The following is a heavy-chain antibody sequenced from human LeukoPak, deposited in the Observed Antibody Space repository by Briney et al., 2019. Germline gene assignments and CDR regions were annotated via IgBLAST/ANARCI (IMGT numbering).Heavy chain of an antibody. J-gene: IGHJ4*02. V-gene: IGHV1-18*01. CDR3: ARGRVGAKGEQAY. D-gene: IGHD1-26*01. CDR1: GYTFTSYG. Sequence: ASVKVSCKASGYTFTSYGISWVRQAPGQGLEWMGWISAYNGNTNYAQKFQGRVTMTRNTSISTAYMELSSLRSEDAAVYYCARGRVGAKGEQAYWGQGTLVTVSS. CDR2: ISAYNGNT.